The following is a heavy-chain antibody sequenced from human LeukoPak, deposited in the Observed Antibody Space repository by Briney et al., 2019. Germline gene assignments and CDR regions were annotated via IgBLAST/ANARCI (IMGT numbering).Heavy chain of an antibody. CDR1: GGSISSGDYY. J-gene: IGHJ4*02. V-gene: IGHV4-30-4*01. D-gene: IGHD1-7*01. Sequence: SETLSLTCTVSGGSISSGDYYWSWIRQPPGKGLECIGYIYYSGSTYYNPSLKSRVTMSVDTSKNQFSLKVNSVTAADTGVYYCARVISLTGTSPYIDYWAREPWSPSPQ. CDR2: IYYSGST. CDR3: ARVISLTGTSPYIDY.